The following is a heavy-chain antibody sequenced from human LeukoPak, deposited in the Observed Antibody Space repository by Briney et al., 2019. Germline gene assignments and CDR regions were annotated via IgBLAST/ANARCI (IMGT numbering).Heavy chain of an antibody. J-gene: IGHJ5*02. CDR1: GGSISTGGYY. D-gene: IGHD3-3*01. V-gene: IGHV4-39*01. CDR2: IRYSGST. Sequence: SETLSLTCTVSGGSISTGGYYWVWVRQPPGKGLEWIGTIRYSGSTYYNPSLKSRVTISVDTSKNQFSLKLSSVTAADTAVYYCARARPNYDFWSGYYPYGYNWFDPWGQGTLVTVSS. CDR3: ARARPNYDFWSGYYPYGYNWFDP.